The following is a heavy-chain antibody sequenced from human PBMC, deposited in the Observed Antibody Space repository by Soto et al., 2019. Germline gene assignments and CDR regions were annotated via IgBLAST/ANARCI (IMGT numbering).Heavy chain of an antibody. CDR2: IYHSGST. D-gene: IGHD5-18*01. CDR3: ARDPTGGYSYGYMYYSYGMDV. J-gene: IGHJ6*02. Sequence: SETLSLTCAVSGSSISSSNWWSWVRQPPGKGLEWIGEIYHSGSTNYNPSLKSRVTISVDKSKNQFSLKLSSVTASDTAVYYCARDPTGGYSYGYMYYSYGMDVWGQGTTVTVSS. V-gene: IGHV4-4*02. CDR1: GSSISSSNW.